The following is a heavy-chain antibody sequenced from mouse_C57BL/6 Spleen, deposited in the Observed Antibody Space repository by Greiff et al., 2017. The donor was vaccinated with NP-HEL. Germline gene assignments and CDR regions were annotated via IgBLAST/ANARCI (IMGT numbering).Heavy chain of an antibody. CDR3: ARHEITTVVASYWYFDV. CDR1: GFTFSSYG. CDR2: ISSGGSYT. Sequence: EVKLVESGGDLVKPGGSLKLSCAASGFTFSSYGMSWVRQTPDKRLEWVATISSGGSYTYYPDSVKGRFTISRDNAKNTLYLQMSSLKSEDTAMYYCARHEITTVVASYWYFDVWGTGTTVTVSS. V-gene: IGHV5-6*01. J-gene: IGHJ1*03. D-gene: IGHD1-1*01.